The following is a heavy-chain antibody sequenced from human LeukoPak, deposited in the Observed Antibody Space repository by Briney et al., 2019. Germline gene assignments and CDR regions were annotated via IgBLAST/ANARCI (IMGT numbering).Heavy chain of an antibody. Sequence: GGSLRLSCAASGFTFSSYGMHWVRQAPGKGLEWVAVISYDGNNKYYADSVKGRFTISRDNSKNTLYLQMNSLRAEDTAAYYCAKDQSRWRGGDAFDIWGQGTMVTVSS. J-gene: IGHJ3*02. CDR1: GFTFSSYG. CDR2: ISYDGNNK. CDR3: AKDQSRWRGGDAFDI. D-gene: IGHD4-23*01. V-gene: IGHV3-30*18.